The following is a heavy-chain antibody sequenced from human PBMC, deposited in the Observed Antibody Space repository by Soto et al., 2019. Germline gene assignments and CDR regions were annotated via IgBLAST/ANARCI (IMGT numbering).Heavy chain of an antibody. CDR2: IYYSGST. D-gene: IGHD3-10*01. J-gene: IGHJ5*02. Sequence: LALTCTVSGGSISSSSYYWGWIRQPPGKGLEWIGSIYYSGSTYYNPSLKSRVTISVDTSKNQFSLKLSSVTAADTAVYYCARDGVNWFDPWGQGTLVTVSS. CDR1: GGSISSSSYY. CDR3: ARDGVNWFDP. V-gene: IGHV4-39*02.